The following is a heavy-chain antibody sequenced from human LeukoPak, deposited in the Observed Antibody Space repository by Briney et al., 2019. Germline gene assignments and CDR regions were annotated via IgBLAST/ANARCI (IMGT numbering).Heavy chain of an antibody. Sequence: RPGGSLRLSCAASGFTVSSNYMSWVRQAPGKGLEWVSYISSSSSTIYYADSVKGRFTISRDNAKNSLYLQMNSLRAEDTAVYYCARDGERGYAQGSSGWVPLAYWGQGTLVTVSS. D-gene: IGHD6-19*01. J-gene: IGHJ4*02. CDR1: GFTVSSNY. CDR2: ISSSSSTI. V-gene: IGHV3-48*04. CDR3: ARDGERGYAQGSSGWVPLAY.